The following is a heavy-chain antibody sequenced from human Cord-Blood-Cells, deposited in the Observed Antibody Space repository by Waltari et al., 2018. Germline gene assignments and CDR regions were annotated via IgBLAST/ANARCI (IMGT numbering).Heavy chain of an antibody. CDR2: ISGSGGST. CDR1: GFTFSTYA. CDR3: AKRAFEDAFDI. D-gene: IGHD3-9*01. Sequence: EVQLLASGGGLVQPGGSLRPPCAASGFTFSTYAIGWVRQAPGKGLEWVSAISGSGGSTYYADSVKGRFTISRDNSKNTLYLQMNSLRAEDTAVYYCAKRAFEDAFDIWGQGTMVTVSS. J-gene: IGHJ3*02. V-gene: IGHV3-23*01.